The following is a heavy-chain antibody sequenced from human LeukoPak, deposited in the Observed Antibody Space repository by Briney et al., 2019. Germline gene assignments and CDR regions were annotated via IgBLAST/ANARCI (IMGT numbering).Heavy chain of an antibody. J-gene: IGHJ4*02. Sequence: SETLSLTCTVSGGSISGNSYYWSWIRQSAGKGLAWFGYIYYSRSTNYNPSLKSQVTISGDTSKNQFSLKLSSVTAADTAVYYCARGVDPLYYFDYWGQGTLVTVSS. CDR2: IYYSRST. CDR1: GGSISGNSYY. CDR3: ARGVDPLYYFDY. V-gene: IGHV4-61*10. D-gene: IGHD3-16*01.